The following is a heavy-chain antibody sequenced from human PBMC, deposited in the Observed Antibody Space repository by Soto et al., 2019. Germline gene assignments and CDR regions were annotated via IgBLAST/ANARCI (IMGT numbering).Heavy chain of an antibody. D-gene: IGHD2-15*01. Sequence: QVQLVQSGAEVKKPGSSVKVSCKASGGTFSRYAISWVRQAPGQGLEWMGGIIPIFGTANYAQKFQGRVTITADESTSTAYMELSSLRSEDTAVYYCARDCRYCSGGSCYSHCYWGQGTLVTVSS. CDR1: GGTFSRYA. CDR3: ARDCRYCSGGSCYSHCY. J-gene: IGHJ4*02. CDR2: IIPIFGTA. V-gene: IGHV1-69*01.